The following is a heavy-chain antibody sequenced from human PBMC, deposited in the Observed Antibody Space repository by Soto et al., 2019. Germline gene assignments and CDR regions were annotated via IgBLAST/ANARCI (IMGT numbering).Heavy chain of an antibody. CDR1: GFTFSSYG. CDR3: AKDRFGSSGYKGNGPTYYYYGMDV. Sequence: PGGSLRLSCAASGFTFSSYGMHWVRQAPGKGLEWVAVISYDGSNKYYADSVKGRFTISRDNSKNTLYLQMNSLRAEDTAVYYCAKDRFGSSGYKGNGPTYYYYGMDVRGQGTTVTVSS. J-gene: IGHJ6*02. V-gene: IGHV3-30*18. CDR2: ISYDGSNK. D-gene: IGHD3-22*01.